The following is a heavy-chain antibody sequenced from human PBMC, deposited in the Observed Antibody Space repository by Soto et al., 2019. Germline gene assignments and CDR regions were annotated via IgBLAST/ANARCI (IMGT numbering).Heavy chain of an antibody. D-gene: IGHD2-2*01. CDR2: IYYSGST. CDR3: ARAGIVVVPAAINWFDP. J-gene: IGHJ5*02. CDR1: GGSISSGDYY. V-gene: IGHV4-30-4*01. Sequence: SETLSLTCTVSGGSISSGDYYWSWIRQPPGKGLEWIGYIYYSGSTYYNPSLKSRVTISVDTSKNQFSLKLSSVTAADTAVYYCARAGIVVVPAAINWFDPWGQGTLVTVS.